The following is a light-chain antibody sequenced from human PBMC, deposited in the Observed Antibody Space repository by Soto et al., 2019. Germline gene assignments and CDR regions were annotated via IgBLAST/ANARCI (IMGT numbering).Light chain of an antibody. V-gene: IGKV1-5*03. J-gene: IGKJ1*01. Sequence: DIQMTQSPSTLSASVGDRVTITCRASQSISSWFAWYQQKPGKAPKLLIYKASSLESGVPSRFSGSGPGTEFTLTISSLQPDDFATYYCQQYNSYRRTFGQGTKVEIK. CDR2: KAS. CDR1: QSISSW. CDR3: QQYNSYRRT.